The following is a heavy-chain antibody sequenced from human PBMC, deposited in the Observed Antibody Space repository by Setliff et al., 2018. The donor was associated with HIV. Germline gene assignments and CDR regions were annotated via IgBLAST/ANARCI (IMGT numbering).Heavy chain of an antibody. J-gene: IGHJ5*02. V-gene: IGHV4-38-2*01. CDR1: GYSMSSGFS. Sequence: ETLSLTCGVSGYSMSSGFSRAWIRQPPGQGPQWIGSIYQSGSIYYNPSLQSRVTISVDSSKNQFSLNLFSVTAADTAVYYCARPRRVRSRAWYWFDIWGQGTLV. D-gene: IGHD6-19*01. CDR2: IYQSGSI. CDR3: ARPRRVRSRAWYWFDI.